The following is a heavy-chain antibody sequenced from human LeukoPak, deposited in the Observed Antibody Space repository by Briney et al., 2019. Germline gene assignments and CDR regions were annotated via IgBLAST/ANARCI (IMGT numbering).Heavy chain of an antibody. D-gene: IGHD3-22*01. CDR1: GGSVSSGSYY. CDR3: ARGGVYDSSGYYYVVLVY. J-gene: IGHJ4*02. V-gene: IGHV4-61*01. Sequence: SETLSLTCTVSGGSVSSGSYYWSWIRQPPEKGLEWIGYIYYSGSTNYNPSLKSRVTISVDTSKNQFSLKLSSVTAADTAVYYCARGGVYDSSGYYYVVLVYWGQGTLVTVSS. CDR2: IYYSGST.